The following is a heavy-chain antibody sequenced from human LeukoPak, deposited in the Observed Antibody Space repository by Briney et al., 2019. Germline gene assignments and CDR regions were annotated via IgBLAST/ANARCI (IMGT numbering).Heavy chain of an antibody. J-gene: IGHJ6*03. CDR2: INPSGGST. Sequence: ASVKVSCKASGYTFTSYYMHWVRQAPGQGLEWMGIINPSGGSTSYAQKFQGRVTMTRDMSTSTVYMELSSLRSEDTAVYYCAREYYYGSGPASCMDVWGKGTTVTVSS. CDR3: AREYYYGSGPASCMDV. D-gene: IGHD3-10*01. CDR1: GYTFTSYY. V-gene: IGHV1-46*01.